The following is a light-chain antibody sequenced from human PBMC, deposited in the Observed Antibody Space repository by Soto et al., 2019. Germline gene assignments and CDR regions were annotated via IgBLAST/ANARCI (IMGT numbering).Light chain of an antibody. CDR1: QSVSSY. Sequence: EIVLTQSPATLSLSPGERATLSCRASQSVSSYLAWYQQKPGQAPRLLIYDASNRATGIPARFSGSGSGTDFTLTISSQEPEDFAVYYCQQRSNWLALTFGGGTKVEIK. V-gene: IGKV3-11*01. CDR3: QQRSNWLALT. J-gene: IGKJ4*01. CDR2: DAS.